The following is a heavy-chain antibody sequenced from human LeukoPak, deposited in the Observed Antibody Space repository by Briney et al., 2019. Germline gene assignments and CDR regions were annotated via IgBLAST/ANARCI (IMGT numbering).Heavy chain of an antibody. CDR3: AKDHYNSSWTPLDY. Sequence: ASVKLSCNSSGGTFSIYAISWVRHAPGQGLEWMGGIIPVFTTANYAQEFQGRLTITADESTSTDYMEVSSMRYEDTAVYYGAKDHYNSSWTPLDYWGQGTLVTVS. CDR1: GGTFSIYA. V-gene: IGHV1-69*13. D-gene: IGHD6-13*01. CDR2: IIPVFTTA. J-gene: IGHJ4*02.